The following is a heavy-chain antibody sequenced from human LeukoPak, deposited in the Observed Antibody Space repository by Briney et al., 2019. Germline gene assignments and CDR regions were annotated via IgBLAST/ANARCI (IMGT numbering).Heavy chain of an antibody. CDR2: IYYSGST. J-gene: IGHJ3*02. D-gene: IGHD3-22*01. V-gene: IGHV4-59*12. CDR1: GGSISSYY. Sequence: SETLSLTCTVSGGSISSYYWSWIRQPPGKGLEWIGYIYYSGSTNYNPSLKSRVTISVDTSKNQFSLKLSSVTAADTAVYFCARDPYSYDSSGAFDIWGQGTMVTVSS. CDR3: ARDPYSYDSSGAFDI.